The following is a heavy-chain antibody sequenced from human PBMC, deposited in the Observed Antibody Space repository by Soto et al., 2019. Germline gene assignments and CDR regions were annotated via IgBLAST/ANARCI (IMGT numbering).Heavy chain of an antibody. CDR3: ARGGEKGYSSTLWYFDL. CDR1: GGSISSYY. Sequence: SETLSLTCTVSGGSISSYYWSWIRQPPGKGLEWIGYIYYSGSTNYNPSLKSRVTISVDTSKNQFSLKLSSVTAADTAVYYCARGGEKGYSSTLWYFDLWGRGTLVTVSS. D-gene: IGHD6-13*01. V-gene: IGHV4-59*01. CDR2: IYYSGST. J-gene: IGHJ2*01.